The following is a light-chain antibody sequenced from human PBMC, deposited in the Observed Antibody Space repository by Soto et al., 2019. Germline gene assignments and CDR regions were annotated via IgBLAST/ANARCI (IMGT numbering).Light chain of an antibody. J-gene: IGKJ1*01. CDR3: QQSYSIPWT. V-gene: IGKV1-39*01. CDR1: QTISSY. CDR2: AAS. Sequence: DIQMTQSPSSLSASVGDRVTITCRASQTISSYLHWYQQKPRKAPKLVIYAASSLESGVPSRFSGSGSGTDFTLTISSLQPEDFATYYCQQSYSIPWTFGQGTKVEIK.